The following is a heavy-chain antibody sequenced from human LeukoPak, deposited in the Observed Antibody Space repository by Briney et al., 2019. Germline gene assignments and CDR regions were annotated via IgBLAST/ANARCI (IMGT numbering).Heavy chain of an antibody. V-gene: IGHV4-31*03. CDR1: GGSISSGGYY. CDR2: IYYSGST. Sequence: SRTLSLTCTVSGGSISSGGYYWSWIRQHPGKGLEWIGYIYYSGSTYYNPSLKSRVTISVDTSKNQFSLKLSSVTAADTAVYYCARARRIAARPNWFDPWGQGTLVTVSS. J-gene: IGHJ5*02. D-gene: IGHD6-6*01. CDR3: ARARRIAARPNWFDP.